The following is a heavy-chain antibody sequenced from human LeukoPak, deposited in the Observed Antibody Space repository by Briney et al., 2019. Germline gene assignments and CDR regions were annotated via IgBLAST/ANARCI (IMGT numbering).Heavy chain of an antibody. CDR1: GGTFSSYA. CDR3: AGHLYYYDSSGHWGYFDY. J-gene: IGHJ4*02. D-gene: IGHD3-22*01. Sequence: ASVKVSCKASGGTFSSYAISWVRQAPGQGREWMGRIIPIFGTANYAQKFQGRVTITTDESTSTAYMELSSLRFEDTAVYYCAGHLYYYDSSGHWGYFDYWGQGTLVTVSS. V-gene: IGHV1-69*05. CDR2: IIPIFGTA.